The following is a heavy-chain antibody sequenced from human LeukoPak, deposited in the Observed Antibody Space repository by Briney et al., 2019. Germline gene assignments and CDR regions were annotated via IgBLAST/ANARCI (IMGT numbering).Heavy chain of an antibody. J-gene: IGHJ4*02. V-gene: IGHV3-7*01. CDR2: IKQDGSEK. CDR1: GFTFSSYW. D-gene: IGHD3-3*01. CDR3: ARDHDFWSGSTFDY. Sequence: GGSLRLSCAASGFTFSSYWMSWVRQAPGKGLEWVANIKQDGSEKYYVDSVKGRFTISRDSAKNSLYLQMNSLRAEDTAVYYCARDHDFWSGSTFDYWGQGTLVTVSS.